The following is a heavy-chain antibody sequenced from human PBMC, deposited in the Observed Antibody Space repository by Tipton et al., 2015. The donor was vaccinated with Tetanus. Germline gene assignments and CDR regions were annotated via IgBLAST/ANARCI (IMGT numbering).Heavy chain of an antibody. D-gene: IGHD1-7*01. Sequence: SLRLSCAASGFTFSSYAMSWVRQAPGKGLEWVSAISGSGGSTYYADSVKGRFTISRDNSKNTLYLQMNSLRAEDTAVYYCAKRADITGTTASCFDSWGQGTLVTVSS. J-gene: IGHJ4*02. CDR2: ISGSGGST. CDR1: GFTFSSYA. V-gene: IGHV3-23*01. CDR3: AKRADITGTTASCFDS.